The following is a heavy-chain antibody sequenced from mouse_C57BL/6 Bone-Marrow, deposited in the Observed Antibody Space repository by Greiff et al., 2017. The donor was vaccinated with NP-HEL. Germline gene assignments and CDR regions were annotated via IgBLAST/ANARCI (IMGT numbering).Heavy chain of an antibody. Sequence: VQLVESGAELVKPGASVKISCKASGYAFSSYWMNWVKQRPGKGLEWIGQIYPGDGDTNYNGKFKGKATLTADKSSSTAYMQHSSLTSEDSAVYFCARGGDGYSLIFDYWGQGTTLTVSS. J-gene: IGHJ2*01. CDR2: IYPGDGDT. CDR1: GYAFSSYW. CDR3: ARGGDGYSLIFDY. D-gene: IGHD2-3*01. V-gene: IGHV1-80*01.